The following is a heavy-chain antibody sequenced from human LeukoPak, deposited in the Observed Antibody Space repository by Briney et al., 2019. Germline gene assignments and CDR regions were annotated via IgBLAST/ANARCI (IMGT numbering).Heavy chain of an antibody. CDR1: GFTFSNYA. CDR2: IRSTGGTT. D-gene: IGHD6-13*01. J-gene: IGHJ4*02. V-gene: IGHV3-23*01. Sequence: QTGGSLRPSSGASGFTFSNYAMSWVRQAPGKGLESVSDIRSTGGTTAYADSVKGRFTISRDNSRNTLYLQMNSLRAEDTAVYYCARADRYGTTWYGRVDYWVQGTLVTVSS. CDR3: ARADRYGTTWYGRVDY.